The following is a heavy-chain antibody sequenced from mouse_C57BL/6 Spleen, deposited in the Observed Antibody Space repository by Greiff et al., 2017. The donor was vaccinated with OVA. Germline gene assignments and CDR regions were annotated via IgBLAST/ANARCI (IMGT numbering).Heavy chain of an antibody. D-gene: IGHD2-1*01. V-gene: IGHV1-50*01. CDR1: GYTFTSYW. Sequence: VQLQQPGAELVKPGASVKLSCKASGYTFTSYWMQWVKQRPGQGLEWIGEIDPSDSYTNYNQKFKGKATLTVDTSSSTAYMQLSSLTSEDSAVYYCARNDYGNYLYYFDDWGQGTTLTVAS. CDR3: ARNDYGNYLYYFDD. CDR2: IDPSDSYT. J-gene: IGHJ2*01.